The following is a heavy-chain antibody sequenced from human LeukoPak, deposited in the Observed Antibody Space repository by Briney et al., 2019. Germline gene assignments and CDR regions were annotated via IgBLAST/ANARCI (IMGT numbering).Heavy chain of an antibody. V-gene: IGHV3-64*01. J-gene: IGHJ3*02. Sequence: SGGSLRLSCASSGFTFSSYAMRWVRQAPGKGLEYVSAISSNGGSTYYANSVKGRFTISRDNSKNTLYLQMGSLRAEDMAVYYCASIPIEGSSVGPRGAFDIWGQGTMVTVSS. CDR2: ISSNGGST. CDR3: ASIPIEGSSVGPRGAFDI. D-gene: IGHD6-6*01. CDR1: GFTFSSYA.